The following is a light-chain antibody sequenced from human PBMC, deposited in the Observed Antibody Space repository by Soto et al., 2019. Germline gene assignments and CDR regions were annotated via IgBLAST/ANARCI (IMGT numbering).Light chain of an antibody. CDR3: LQFNTFPWT. Sequence: DIQMTQSPSSLSASVEDRVIVTCRASQSISNHLNWYQQKPGKAPKLLIFAASSLQSGVPSRFSGSRSGPDFTLTISSLQPEDFATYYCLQFNTFPWTFGQGTKVDIK. CDR1: QSISNH. J-gene: IGKJ1*01. V-gene: IGKV1-39*01. CDR2: AAS.